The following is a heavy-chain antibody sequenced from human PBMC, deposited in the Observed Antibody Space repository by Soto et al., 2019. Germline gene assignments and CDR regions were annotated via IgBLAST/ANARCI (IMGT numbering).Heavy chain of an antibody. CDR2: MQPSTGRT. D-gene: IGHD1-26*01. CDR3: ARGVSAGVDY. Sequence: QVQLVQSGAEVREPGASVKVSCKASGYSFTSLDINWVRQTAGQGLEWMGWMQPSTGRTGYAQKFQGRVTMTRYTSINTAYMELTTITADATAFYDCARGVSAGVDYWGQGTLVTVAS. V-gene: IGHV1-8*01. CDR1: GYSFTSLD. J-gene: IGHJ4*02.